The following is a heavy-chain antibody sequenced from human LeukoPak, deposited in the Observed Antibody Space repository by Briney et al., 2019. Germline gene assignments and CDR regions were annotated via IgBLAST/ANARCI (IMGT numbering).Heavy chain of an antibody. CDR2: IWYDGTNK. D-gene: IGHD3-22*01. J-gene: IGHJ4*02. Sequence: GGSLRLSCVASGFTFSSYGMHWVRQAPGKGLEWVAVIWYDGTNKYYADSVKGRFTTSRDSSKSTLYLQMNSLRAEDTAVYYCARAAYDNSGYLTLWGQGTLVTVSS. CDR1: GFTFSSYG. CDR3: ARAAYDNSGYLTL. V-gene: IGHV3-33*01.